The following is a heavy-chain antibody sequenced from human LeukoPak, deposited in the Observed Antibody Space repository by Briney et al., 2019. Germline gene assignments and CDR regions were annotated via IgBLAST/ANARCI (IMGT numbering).Heavy chain of an antibody. Sequence: PGGSLRLSCAASGFTFSSYGMHWVRQAPGKGLEWVAVISYDGSNKYYADSVKGRFTISRDNSKNTLYLQMNSLRAEDTAVYYCAKVSLQWLVRGNFDYWGQGTLVTVFS. D-gene: IGHD6-19*01. CDR2: ISYDGSNK. J-gene: IGHJ4*02. CDR3: AKVSLQWLVRGNFDY. CDR1: GFTFSSYG. V-gene: IGHV3-30*18.